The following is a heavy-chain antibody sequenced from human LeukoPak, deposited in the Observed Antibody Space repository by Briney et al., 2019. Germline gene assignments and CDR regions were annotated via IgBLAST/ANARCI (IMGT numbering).Heavy chain of an antibody. CDR2: INNSGST. D-gene: IGHD1-1*01. CDR3: ARHLATRGTRGFDY. CDR1: GGSFSGYY. Sequence: SETLSLTCAVYGGSFSGYYWSWIRQPPGKGLEWIGEINNSGSTNYNPSLKSRVTISVDTSKNQFSLKLSAVTAADTAVYYCARHLATRGTRGFDYWGQGTLVTVSS. V-gene: IGHV4-34*01. J-gene: IGHJ4*02.